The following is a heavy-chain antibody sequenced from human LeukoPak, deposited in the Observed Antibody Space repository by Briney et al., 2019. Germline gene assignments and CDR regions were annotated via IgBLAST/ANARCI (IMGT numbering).Heavy chain of an antibody. CDR2: ISDSGTT. D-gene: IGHD1-26*01. CDR3: ARHGGSYTFDY. Sequence: LETLSLTCTVSGGSISGYYWSWIRKPPGKGLECIGFISDSGTTNYNPSLKSRVTISLDTSKNQFSLKVTSVTAADTAVYYCARHGGSYTFDYWGQGTLVTVSS. V-gene: IGHV4-59*01. CDR1: GGSISGYY. J-gene: IGHJ4*02.